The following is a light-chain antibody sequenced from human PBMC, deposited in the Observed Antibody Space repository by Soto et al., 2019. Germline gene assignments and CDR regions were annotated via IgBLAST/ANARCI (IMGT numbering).Light chain of an antibody. CDR3: QQYGTSPRGT. CDR2: DTS. V-gene: IGKV3-20*01. J-gene: IGKJ1*01. CDR1: QSVLNRY. Sequence: DIVLTQSPGTLSLSAGERASLSCRASQSVLNRYLAWYQQKAGQAPRLLMYDTSSRAAGIPDRFSGSGSATDFTLTITRLEPEDSSVYYCQQYGTSPRGTFGQGTKVEIK.